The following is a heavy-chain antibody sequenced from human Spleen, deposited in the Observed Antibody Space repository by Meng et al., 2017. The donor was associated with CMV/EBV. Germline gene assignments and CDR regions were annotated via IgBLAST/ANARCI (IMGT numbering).Heavy chain of an antibody. CDR2: ISRSSSYA. D-gene: IGHD3-10*01. V-gene: IGHV3-21*01. CDR3: AKAKARFGELLSPLDY. Sequence: GGSLRLSCAASGFTFSDYTMTWVRQAPGKGLEWVSSISRSSSYADSVISRSSSYADSVKGRFTISRDNAKNSLYLQMNSMRAEDTAAYYCAKAKARFGELLSPLDYWGQGTLVTVSS. J-gene: IGHJ4*02. CDR1: GFTFSDYT.